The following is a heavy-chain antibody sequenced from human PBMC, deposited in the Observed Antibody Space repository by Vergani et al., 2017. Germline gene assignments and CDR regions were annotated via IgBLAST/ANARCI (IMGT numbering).Heavy chain of an antibody. CDR2: ISYDGSNK. D-gene: IGHD5-12*01. V-gene: IGHV3-30*18. J-gene: IGHJ6*02. Sequence: QVQLVESGGGVVQPGRSLRLSCAASGFTFSSYGMHWVRQAPGKGLEWVAVISYDGSNKYYADSVKGRFTISRDNSKNTLYLQMNSLRAEDTAVYYCAKDSRYGGYGGYYSYGMDVWGQGTTVTVSS. CDR1: GFTFSSYG. CDR3: AKDSRYGGYGGYYSYGMDV.